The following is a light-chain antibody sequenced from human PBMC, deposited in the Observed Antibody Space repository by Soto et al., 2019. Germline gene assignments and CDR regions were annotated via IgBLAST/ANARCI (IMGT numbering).Light chain of an antibody. CDR3: SSYTSSITLV. CDR1: SSDVGGYDY. Sequence: QSALTQPASVSGSPGQSITISCTGTSSDVGGYDYVSWYQQHPGKAPKLMLYDVNNRPSGVSNRFSGSKSGNTASLTISGLQAEDEADYYCSSYTSSITLVFSAGTKVTVL. CDR2: DVN. V-gene: IGLV2-14*03. J-gene: IGLJ2*01.